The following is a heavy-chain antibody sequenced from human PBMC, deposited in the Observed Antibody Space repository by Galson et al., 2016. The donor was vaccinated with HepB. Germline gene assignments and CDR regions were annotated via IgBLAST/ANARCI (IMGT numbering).Heavy chain of an antibody. CDR2: ISGSGGST. Sequence: SLRLSCAVSGFTFSSYAMSWVRQAPGKGLEWVSSISGSGGSTFYADSVKGRFTISGDNSKNTLYLQMNSLRAEDTAVYYCAKARDGLRYFDWYYFDYWGQGTLVTVSS. CDR1: GFTFSSYA. CDR3: AKARDGLRYFDWYYFDY. J-gene: IGHJ4*02. V-gene: IGHV3-23*01. D-gene: IGHD3-9*01.